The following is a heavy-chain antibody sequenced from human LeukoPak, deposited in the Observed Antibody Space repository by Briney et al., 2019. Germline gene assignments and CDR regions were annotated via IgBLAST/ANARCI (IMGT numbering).Heavy chain of an antibody. CDR3: AKDTRWLTYGMDV. V-gene: IGHV3-9*01. Sequence: GGSLRLSCVSSVFTFDDYAMHGVRQAPGEGVEWVSGINVNSANIAYADSVKGRFTISRDNAKKSLYLQMNSLRPEDKALYYCAKDTRWLTYGMDVWGQGTTVTVSS. CDR2: INVNSANI. J-gene: IGHJ6*02. D-gene: IGHD5-24*01. CDR1: VFTFDDYA.